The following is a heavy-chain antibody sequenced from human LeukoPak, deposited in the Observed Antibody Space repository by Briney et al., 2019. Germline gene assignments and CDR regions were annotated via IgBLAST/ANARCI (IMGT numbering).Heavy chain of an antibody. Sequence: GGSLRLSCAASGFTFSNAWMSWLRQAPGKGLEWVAVIWYDGSNKYYADSVKGRFTISRDNSKNTLYLQMNSLRAEDTAVYYCTTVVTTAAFDYWGQGTLVTVSS. CDR1: GFTFSNAW. CDR3: TTVVTTAAFDY. J-gene: IGHJ4*02. D-gene: IGHD4-23*01. V-gene: IGHV3-33*08. CDR2: IWYDGSNK.